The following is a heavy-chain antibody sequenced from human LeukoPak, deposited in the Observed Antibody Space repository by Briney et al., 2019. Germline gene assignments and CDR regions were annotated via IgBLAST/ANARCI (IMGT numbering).Heavy chain of an antibody. CDR3: ARVHCSSTSCYRGYYYHGMDV. V-gene: IGHV3-30-3*01. J-gene: IGHJ6*02. CDR1: GFTFSSYA. CDR2: ISYDGSNK. Sequence: GRSLRLSCAASGFTFSSYAMHWVRQAPGKGLEWVAVISYDGSNKYYADSVKGRFTISRDNSKNTLYLQMNSLRAEDTAVYHCARVHCSSTSCYRGYYYHGMDVWGQGTTVTVSS. D-gene: IGHD2-2*02.